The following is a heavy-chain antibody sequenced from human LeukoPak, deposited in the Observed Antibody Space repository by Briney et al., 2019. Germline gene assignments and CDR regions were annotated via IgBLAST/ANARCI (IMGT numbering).Heavy chain of an antibody. V-gene: IGHV4-4*02. CDR1: GGSISSSNW. J-gene: IGHJ6*03. CDR2: IYHSGST. Sequence: NTSETLSLTCAVSGGSISSSNWWSWVRQPPGKGLEWIGEIYHSGSTNYNPSLKSRVTISVDKSKNQFSLKLSSVTAADTAVYYCARLPVVSVRYYYMDVWGKGTTVTISS. CDR3: ARLPVVSVRYYYMDV. D-gene: IGHD3-22*01.